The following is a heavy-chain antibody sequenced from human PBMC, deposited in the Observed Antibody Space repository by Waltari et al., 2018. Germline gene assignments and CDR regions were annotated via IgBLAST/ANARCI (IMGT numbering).Heavy chain of an antibody. J-gene: IGHJ5*02. Sequence: QVQLQQWGAGLLKPSETLSLTCSVPGASFSAYYWGWVRHVPGKGLEWIGQIRYPGNTNYNPSLQSRVAISIDTSRNQFSLRVFSVTAADTGLYFCTRGGNYDFWSHRPFVDPWGQGTQVTVSS. CDR2: IRYPGNT. D-gene: IGHD3-3*01. V-gene: IGHV4-34*01. CDR3: TRGGNYDFWSHRPFVDP. CDR1: GASFSAYY.